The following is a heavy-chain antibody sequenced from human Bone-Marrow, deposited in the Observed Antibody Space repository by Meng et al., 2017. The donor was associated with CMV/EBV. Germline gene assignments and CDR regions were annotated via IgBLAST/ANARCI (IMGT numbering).Heavy chain of an antibody. CDR2: IRYDGSNK. Sequence: GESLKISCAASGFTFSSYGMHWVRQAPGKGLEWVAFIRYDGSNKYYADSVKGRFTISRDNSKNTLYLQMNSLRAEDTAVYYCAKGRPGIAAALGVWGQGTTVTVSS. V-gene: IGHV3-30*02. CDR1: GFTFSSYG. CDR3: AKGRPGIAAALGV. D-gene: IGHD6-13*01. J-gene: IGHJ6*02.